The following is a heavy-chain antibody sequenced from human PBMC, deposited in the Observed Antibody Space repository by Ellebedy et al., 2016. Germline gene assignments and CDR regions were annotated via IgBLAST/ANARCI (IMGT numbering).Heavy chain of an antibody. CDR2: INPNSGGT. J-gene: IGHJ4*02. D-gene: IGHD5-24*01. Sequence: ASVKVSCXASGYTFTGYYMHWVRQAPGQGLEWMGWINPNSGGTNYAQKFQGRVTMTRDTSISTAYMELSRLRSDDTAVYYCARGKMATILPDYWGQGTLVTVSS. CDR3: ARGKMATILPDY. CDR1: GYTFTGYY. V-gene: IGHV1-2*02.